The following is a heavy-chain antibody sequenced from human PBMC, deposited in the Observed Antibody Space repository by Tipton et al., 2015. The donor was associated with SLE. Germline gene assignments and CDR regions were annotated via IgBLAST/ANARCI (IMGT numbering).Heavy chain of an antibody. V-gene: IGHV4-59*08. Sequence: TLSLTCTVSGGSISSYYWSWIRQPPGKGLEWIGYIYYSGNTNYNPSLKSRVTISVDTSNNQFSLRLSSVTAADTAVYYCARVLLSTLGAFDIWGQGTMVTVSS. CDR2: IYYSGNT. CDR1: GGSISSYY. CDR3: ARVLLSTLGAFDI. D-gene: IGHD2-15*01. J-gene: IGHJ3*02.